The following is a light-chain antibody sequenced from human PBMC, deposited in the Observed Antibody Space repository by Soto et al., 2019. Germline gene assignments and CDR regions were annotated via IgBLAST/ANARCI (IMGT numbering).Light chain of an antibody. V-gene: IGKV3-20*01. CDR3: QQYGSSPT. CDR1: QSVNNYY. Sequence: IVLTQSPDTLSLSPGERATLSCGASQSVNNYYLAWYQQKPGQAPRLLIYDASTWATGIPDRFSGSGSGTDFTLTISRLEPEDFAVSYCQQYGSSPTFGQGTKVEIK. CDR2: DAS. J-gene: IGKJ1*01.